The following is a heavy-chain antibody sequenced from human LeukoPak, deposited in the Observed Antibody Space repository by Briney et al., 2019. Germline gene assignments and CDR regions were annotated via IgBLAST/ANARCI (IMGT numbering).Heavy chain of an antibody. J-gene: IGHJ5*02. V-gene: IGHV1-8*01. D-gene: IGHD6-13*01. CDR2: MNPNSGNT. Sequence: GASVKVSCKASGYTFTSYDINWMRQATGQGLEWMGWMNPNSGNTGYAQKFQGRVTMTRNTSISTAYMELSSLRSEDTAVYYCARGRLPSTYSSSRNWFDPWGQGTLVTVSS. CDR1: GYTFTSYD. CDR3: ARGRLPSTYSSSRNWFDP.